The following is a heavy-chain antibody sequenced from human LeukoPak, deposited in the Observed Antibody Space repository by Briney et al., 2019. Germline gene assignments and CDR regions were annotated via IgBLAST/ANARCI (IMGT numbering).Heavy chain of an antibody. J-gene: IGHJ4*02. CDR2: IYYSGST. Sequence: SETLSLTCTVSGDSISNYYWNWIRQPPGKGLEWIGYIYYSGSTNYNPSLKSRVTILVDTSKKHFSLNLNSVTAADTAVYYCARETRRRSGGSCFDYWGQGTLVTVSP. CDR3: ARETRRRSGGSCFDY. V-gene: IGHV4-59*12. D-gene: IGHD2-15*01. CDR1: GDSISNYY.